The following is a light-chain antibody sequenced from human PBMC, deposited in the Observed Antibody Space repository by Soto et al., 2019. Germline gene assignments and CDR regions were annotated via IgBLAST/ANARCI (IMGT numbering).Light chain of an antibody. CDR1: SSDVGGFNY. J-gene: IGLJ1*01. CDR2: EVS. CDR3: QSYDSSLSAYV. Sequence: QSALTQPASVSGSPGQSITISCTGTSSDVGGFNYVSWYQQFPGKAPKLMIYEVSNRPSGVPDRFSGSKSGTSASLAITGLQAEDEADYYCQSYDSSLSAYVFGTGTKVTVL. V-gene: IGLV2-14*01.